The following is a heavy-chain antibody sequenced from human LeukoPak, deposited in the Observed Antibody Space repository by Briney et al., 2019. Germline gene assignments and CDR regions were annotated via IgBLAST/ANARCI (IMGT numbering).Heavy chain of an antibody. Sequence: PSETLSLTYAVYGGSFSGYYWSWIRQPPGKGLEWIGEINHSGSTNYNPSLKSRVTISVDTSKNQFSLKLSSVTAADTAVYYCAASIAARRYDYWGQGTLVTVSS. J-gene: IGHJ4*02. CDR1: GGSFSGYY. D-gene: IGHD6-6*01. CDR3: AASIAARRYDY. V-gene: IGHV4-34*01. CDR2: INHSGST.